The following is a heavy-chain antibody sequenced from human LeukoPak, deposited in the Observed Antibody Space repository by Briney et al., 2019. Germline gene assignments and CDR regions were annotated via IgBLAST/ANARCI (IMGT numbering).Heavy chain of an antibody. CDR2: INSDGSST. CDR3: ARAGYSSSWYYYYYMDV. V-gene: IGHV3-74*01. D-gene: IGHD6-13*01. J-gene: IGHJ6*03. Sequence: GGSLRLSCAASGFTFSSYWMHWVRQAPGKRLVWVSRINSDGSSTSYADSVKGRFTISRDNAKNTLYLQMNSLRAEDTAVYYCARAGYSSSWYYYYYMDVWGKGTTVTVSS. CDR1: GFTFSSYW.